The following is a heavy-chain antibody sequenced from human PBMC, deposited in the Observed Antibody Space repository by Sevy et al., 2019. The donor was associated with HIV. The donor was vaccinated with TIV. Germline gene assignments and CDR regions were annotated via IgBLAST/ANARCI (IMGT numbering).Heavy chain of an antibody. CDR2: IYHSGST. CDR1: GGSISSGDYS. CDR3: ARGAYYDFWSGYYTEAFDI. V-gene: IGHV4-30-2*01. Sequence: SETLSLTCAVSGGSISSGDYSWSWIRQPPGKGLEWIGYIYHSGSTYYNPSLKSRVTISVDRSKNQFSLKLSSVTAADTAVYYCARGAYYDFWSGYYTEAFDIWGQGTMVTVSS. J-gene: IGHJ3*02. D-gene: IGHD3-3*01.